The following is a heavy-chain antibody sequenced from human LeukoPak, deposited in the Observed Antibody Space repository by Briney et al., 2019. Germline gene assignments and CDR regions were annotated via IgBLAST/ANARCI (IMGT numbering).Heavy chain of an antibody. Sequence: GASVKVSCKASGGTFSSYAISWVRQAPGQGLEWMGGIIPIFGTTNYAQKLQGRVTITADESTSTAYMELSSLRSEDTAVYYCARWAGAILTDYWGQGTLVTVSS. D-gene: IGHD1-26*01. V-gene: IGHV1-69*13. CDR1: GGTFSSYA. J-gene: IGHJ4*02. CDR3: ARWAGAILTDY. CDR2: IIPIFGTT.